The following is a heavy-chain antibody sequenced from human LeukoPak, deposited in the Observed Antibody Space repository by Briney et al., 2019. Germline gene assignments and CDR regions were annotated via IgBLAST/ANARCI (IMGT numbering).Heavy chain of an antibody. J-gene: IGHJ6*03. Sequence: SETLSLTCTVSGYSISSGYYWGWIRQPPGKGLEWIGSIYHSGSTYYNPSLKSRVTISVDTSKNQFSLKLSSVTGADTAVYYCAGLEYYDSSGENMYYYYMDVWGKGTTVTVSS. CDR1: GYSISSGYY. CDR2: IYHSGST. D-gene: IGHD3-22*01. V-gene: IGHV4-38-2*02. CDR3: AGLEYYDSSGENMYYYYMDV.